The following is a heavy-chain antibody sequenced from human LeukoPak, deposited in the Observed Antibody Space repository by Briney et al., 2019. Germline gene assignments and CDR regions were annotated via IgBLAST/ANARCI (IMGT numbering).Heavy chain of an antibody. J-gene: IGHJ5*02. CDR3: AREALHGSGSYYNSPVFDP. Sequence: SETLSLTCTVSARPISSYYWSWIRQPPGKGLARIGYIYYSGSTNYNPSLKSRVTISVDTSKNQFSLKLSSVTAADTAVYYCAREALHGSGSYYNSPVFDPWGQGTLVTVSS. CDR2: IYYSGST. V-gene: IGHV4-59*01. D-gene: IGHD3-10*01. CDR1: ARPISSYY.